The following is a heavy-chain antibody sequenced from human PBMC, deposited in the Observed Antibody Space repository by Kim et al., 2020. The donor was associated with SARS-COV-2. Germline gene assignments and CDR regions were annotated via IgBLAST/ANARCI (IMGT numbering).Heavy chain of an antibody. V-gene: IGHV4-31*03. J-gene: IGHJ4*02. CDR1: GGSISSGGYY. Sequence: SETLSLTCTVSGGSISSGGYYWSWIRQHPGKGLEWIGYIYYSGSTYYNPSLKSRVTISVDTSKNQFSLKLSSVTAADTAVYYCAREGGRVGQVRGAIFPVNWGQGTLVTVSS. CDR3: AREGGRVGQVRGAIFPVN. D-gene: IGHD3-10*01. CDR2: IYYSGST.